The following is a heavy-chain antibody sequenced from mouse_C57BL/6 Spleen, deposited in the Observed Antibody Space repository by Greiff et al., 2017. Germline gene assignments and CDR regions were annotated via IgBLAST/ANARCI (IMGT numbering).Heavy chain of an antibody. J-gene: IGHJ3*01. D-gene: IGHD2-4*01. V-gene: IGHV5-9*01. Sequence: EVMLVESGGGLVKPGGSLKLSCAASGFTFSSYTMSWVRQTPEKRLEWVATISGGGGNTYYPDSVKGRFTISRDNAKNTLYLQMSSLRSEDTALYYCARQGIYYDYEFAYWGQGTLVTVSA. CDR3: ARQGIYYDYEFAY. CDR2: ISGGGGNT. CDR1: GFTFSSYT.